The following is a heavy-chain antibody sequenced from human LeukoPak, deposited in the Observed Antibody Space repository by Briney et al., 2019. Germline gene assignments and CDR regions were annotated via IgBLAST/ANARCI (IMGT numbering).Heavy chain of an antibody. J-gene: IGHJ5*02. Sequence: SETLSLTCTVSGYSISSGYYWGWIRQPPGKGLEWIGSIYHSGSTYYNPSLKSRVTISVDTSKNQFSLKLSSVTAADMAVYYCAKSLMVRGASNWFDPWGQGTLVTVSS. CDR3: AKSLMVRGASNWFDP. CDR1: GYSISSGYY. V-gene: IGHV4-38-2*02. D-gene: IGHD3-10*01. CDR2: IYHSGST.